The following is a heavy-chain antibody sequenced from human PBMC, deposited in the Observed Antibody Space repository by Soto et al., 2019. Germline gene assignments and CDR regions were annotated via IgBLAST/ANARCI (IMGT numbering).Heavy chain of an antibody. J-gene: IGHJ6*02. Sequence: PGESLKISCKGSGYRFTSYWSDWVRQMPGKGLEWMGRIDPSDSYTNYSPSFQGHVTISADKSISTAYLQWSSLKASDTAMYYCARTSMQSRGYSYGHGGMDVWGQGTTVTVSS. CDR3: ARTSMQSRGYSYGHGGMDV. D-gene: IGHD5-18*01. V-gene: IGHV5-10-1*01. CDR1: GYRFTSYW. CDR2: IDPSDSYT.